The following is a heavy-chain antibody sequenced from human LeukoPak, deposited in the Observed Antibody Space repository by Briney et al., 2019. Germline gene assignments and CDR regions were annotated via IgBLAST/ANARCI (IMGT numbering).Heavy chain of an antibody. CDR3: AREGIQLWLGPHD. CDR2: INAGNGNT. Sequence: ASVKVSCKASGYTFTSYAMNWVRQAPGQRLEWMGWINAGNGNTKYSRKFQGRVTITRDTSASTAYMELSSLRSEDTAVYYCAREGIQLWLGPHDWGQGTLVTVSS. D-gene: IGHD5-18*01. CDR1: GYTFTSYA. V-gene: IGHV1-3*01. J-gene: IGHJ4*02.